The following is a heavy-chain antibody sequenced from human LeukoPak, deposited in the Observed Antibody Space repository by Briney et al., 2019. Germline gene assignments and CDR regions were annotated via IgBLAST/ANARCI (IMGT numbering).Heavy chain of an antibody. CDR1: GYTFTSYD. D-gene: IGHD3-10*01. Sequence: ASVKVSCKASGYTFTSYDINWVRQAPGQGLEWVGWMNPTSGHTGYVQKFQGRITMTRDTSVSTAYMELNSLTSEDTAAYYCARSPVGVRKKHDLWGQGTLAIVSS. J-gene: IGHJ5*02. CDR2: MNPTSGHT. V-gene: IGHV1-8*01. CDR3: ARSPVGVRKKHDL.